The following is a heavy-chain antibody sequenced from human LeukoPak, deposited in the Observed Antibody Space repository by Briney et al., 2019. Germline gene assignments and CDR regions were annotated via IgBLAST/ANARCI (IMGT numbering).Heavy chain of an antibody. CDR1: GYTFTGYY. J-gene: IGHJ4*02. Sequence: ASVKVSCKASGYTFTGYYMHWVRQAPGQGLEWMGWINPNSGGTNYAQKFQGRVTMTRDTSISTAYMELSRLRSDDTAVYYCASCKFGGSTSCYIPEGYWGQGTLVTVSS. CDR3: ASCKFGGSTSCYIPEGY. D-gene: IGHD2-2*02. V-gene: IGHV1-2*02. CDR2: INPNSGGT.